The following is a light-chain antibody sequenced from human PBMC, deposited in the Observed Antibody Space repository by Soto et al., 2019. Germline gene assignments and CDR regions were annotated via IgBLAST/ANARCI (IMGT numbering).Light chain of an antibody. CDR1: SSDVGSYNL. J-gene: IGLJ2*01. CDR3: CSYAGSSTVV. CDR2: EDS. V-gene: IGLV2-23*01. Sequence: QSALTQPASVSGSPGQSITISCTGTSSDVGSYNLVSWYQQHPGKVPKLMIYEDSKRPSGISSRFSGSKSGNTASLTISGLQAEDEADYYCCSYAGSSTVVFGGGTKVTVL.